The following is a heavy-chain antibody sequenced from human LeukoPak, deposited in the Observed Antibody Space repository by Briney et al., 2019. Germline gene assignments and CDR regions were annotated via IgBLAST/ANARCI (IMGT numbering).Heavy chain of an antibody. J-gene: IGHJ1*01. V-gene: IGHV3-33*01. CDR2: IWYDGSNK. CDR3: ATGVVGASNEYFQH. D-gene: IGHD1-26*01. Sequence: GGSLRLSCAASGFTFSSFGMHWVRQAPGKGLEWVAVIWYDGSNKYYADSVKGRFTISRDNSKNTLYLQMNSLRAEDTAVYYCATGVVGASNEYFQHWGQGTLVTVSS. CDR1: GFTFSSFG.